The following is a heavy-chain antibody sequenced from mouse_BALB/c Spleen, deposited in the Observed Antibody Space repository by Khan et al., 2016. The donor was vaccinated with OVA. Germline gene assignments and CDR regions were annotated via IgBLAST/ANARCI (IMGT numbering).Heavy chain of an antibody. CDR1: GYSITSDYA. CDR3: GRISGGDFDY. J-gene: IGHJ2*01. Sequence: EVKLLESGPGLVKPSQSLSLTCTVTGYSITSDYAWNWIRQFPGNELEWMGFISYSGNTNYNPSLKSRISITRDTSENQFFLQLNSVTTEDTATYYLGRISGGDFDYWGQGTTLTVSS. D-gene: IGHD4-1*01. CDR2: ISYSGNT. V-gene: IGHV3-2*02.